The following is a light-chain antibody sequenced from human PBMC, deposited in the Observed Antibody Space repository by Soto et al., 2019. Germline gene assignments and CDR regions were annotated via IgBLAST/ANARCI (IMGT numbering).Light chain of an antibody. CDR1: SSTVGGFNV. V-gene: IGLV2-14*02. Sequence: QSALTQPASVSGSPGQSITISCTGTSSTVGGFNVVSWYQQHPGKAPKVIIYEGIKRPSGVSNRFSGSNSGSTASLTISGLQAEDEADYYCSSYTISNTLPFVFGTWTKLTVL. CDR2: EGI. J-gene: IGLJ1*01. CDR3: SSYTISNTLPFV.